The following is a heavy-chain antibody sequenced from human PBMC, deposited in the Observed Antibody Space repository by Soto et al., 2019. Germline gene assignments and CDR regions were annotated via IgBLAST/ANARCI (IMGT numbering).Heavy chain of an antibody. CDR1: GFTFSSYW. D-gene: IGHD4-17*01. Sequence: GGSLRLSCAASGFTFSSYWMSWVRQAPGKGLEWVANIKQDGSEKYYVDSVKGRFTISRDNAKNSLYLQMNSLRAEDTAVYYCARDPISEYGDYFYYYYGMDVWGQGTTVTVSS. V-gene: IGHV3-7*04. CDR2: IKQDGSEK. CDR3: ARDPISEYGDYFYYYYGMDV. J-gene: IGHJ6*02.